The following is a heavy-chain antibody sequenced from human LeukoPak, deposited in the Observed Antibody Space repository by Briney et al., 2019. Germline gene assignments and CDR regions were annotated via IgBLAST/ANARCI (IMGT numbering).Heavy chain of an antibody. CDR3: ATFKLGMGSFDY. J-gene: IGHJ4*02. Sequence: ASVKVSCKVSGYTLTELSMHWVRQAPGKGLEWMGGFDPVDGETIYAQKFQGRVTMTEDTSTDTAYMELSSLRSEDTAVYYCATFKLGMGSFDYWGQGTLVTVSS. V-gene: IGHV1-24*01. CDR2: FDPVDGET. CDR1: GYTLTELS. D-gene: IGHD7-27*01.